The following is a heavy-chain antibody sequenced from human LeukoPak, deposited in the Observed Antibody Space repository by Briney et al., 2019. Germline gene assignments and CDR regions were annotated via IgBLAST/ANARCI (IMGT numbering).Heavy chain of an antibody. CDR2: VYYSGLT. V-gene: IGHV4-39*07. J-gene: IGHJ5*02. CDR1: GGSINSSNYN. CDR3: ARDSLSYGSGRGGFDP. D-gene: IGHD3-10*01. Sequence: PSETLSLTCTVSGGSINSSNYNWGWIRQPPRRGPEWLASVYYSGLTYYNSSLKSRVSISVDTSKNQFSLKLTSVTAADTAVYYCARDSLSYGSGRGGFDPWGQGTLVTVSS.